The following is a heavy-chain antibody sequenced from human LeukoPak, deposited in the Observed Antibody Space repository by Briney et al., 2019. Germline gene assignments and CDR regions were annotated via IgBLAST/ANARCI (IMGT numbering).Heavy chain of an antibody. Sequence: SETLSLTCAVYGGSFSGYYWSWIRQPPGKGLEWIGEINHSGSTNYNPSLKSRVTISVDTSKNQFSLKLSSVTAADTAVYYCARGVIPVYWGQGTLVTVSS. CDR2: INHSGST. V-gene: IGHV4-34*01. J-gene: IGHJ4*02. CDR3: ARGVIPVY. D-gene: IGHD3-16*02. CDR1: GGSFSGYY.